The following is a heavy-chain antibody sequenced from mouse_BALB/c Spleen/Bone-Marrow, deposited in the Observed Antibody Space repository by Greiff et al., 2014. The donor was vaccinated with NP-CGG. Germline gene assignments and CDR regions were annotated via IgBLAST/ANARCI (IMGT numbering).Heavy chain of an antibody. CDR3: ARGYAMDY. CDR1: GYTFSSYW. V-gene: IGHV1-9*01. J-gene: IGHJ4*01. Sequence: VQLQESGAELMKPGASVKISCKATGYTFSSYWIEWVKQRPGHGLEWIGEILPGSGSTNYNEKFKGKATFTAYTSSNTAYMQLGSLTSEDSAVYYCARGYAMDYWGQGTSVTVSS. CDR2: ILPGSGST.